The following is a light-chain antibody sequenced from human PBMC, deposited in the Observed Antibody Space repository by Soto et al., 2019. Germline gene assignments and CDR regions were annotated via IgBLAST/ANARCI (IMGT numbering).Light chain of an antibody. CDR3: QKYNSAPRT. Sequence: EIVLTQSPATLSLSPGERATLSCRASQSVSRYLAWYQQKPGQAPRLLIYDASNRATGIPARFSGSGSGTDFTLTITSVEPEDFATYYCQKYNSAPRTFGQGTRLEIK. CDR2: DAS. V-gene: IGKV3-11*01. J-gene: IGKJ5*01. CDR1: QSVSRY.